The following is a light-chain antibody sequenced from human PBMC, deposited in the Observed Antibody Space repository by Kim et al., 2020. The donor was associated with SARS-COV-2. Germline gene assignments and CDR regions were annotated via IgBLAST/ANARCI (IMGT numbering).Light chain of an antibody. CDR3: QQYTNWPPIS. CDR2: GAS. Sequence: EIVMTQPPATLSVSPGERATLSCMASQSVGSNLAWYQQRPGQAPRLLIYGASTRATGIPARFSGSGSGTEFTLTISSLQSEDFAVYYCQQYTNWPPISFGQGTRLEIK. J-gene: IGKJ5*01. V-gene: IGKV3-15*01. CDR1: QSVGSN.